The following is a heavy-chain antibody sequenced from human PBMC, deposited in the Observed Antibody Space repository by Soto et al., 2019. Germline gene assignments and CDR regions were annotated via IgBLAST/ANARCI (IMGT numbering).Heavy chain of an antibody. CDR3: SRDVGYSGSYPDY. V-gene: IGHV3-33*01. Sequence: QVQLVESGGGVVQPGRSLRLSCAASGFTFISYGMHGVRQAPGKGLEWVAVIWFDGSNKYYGDSVKGRFTISRDNFKNTLYLQMNSLRAEDTAVYYCSRDVGYSGSYPDYWGQGTLVTVSS. CDR2: IWFDGSNK. J-gene: IGHJ4*02. D-gene: IGHD1-26*01. CDR1: GFTFISYG.